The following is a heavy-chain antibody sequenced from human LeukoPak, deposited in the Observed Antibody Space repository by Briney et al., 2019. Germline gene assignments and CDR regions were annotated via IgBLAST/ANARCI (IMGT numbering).Heavy chain of an antibody. J-gene: IGHJ4*02. CDR2: IYPGDSDT. CDR1: GYSFTSYW. D-gene: IGHD6-19*01. V-gene: IGHV5-51*01. Sequence: GESLKISCKGSGYSFTSYWVGWVRQMPGKGLEWMGIIYPGDSDTRYSPSFQSQDTISADKSTSTAYLQWSSLKASDPAMYYCSRGPRYSRGWGDYWGQGTLVTVSS. CDR3: SRGPRYSRGWGDY.